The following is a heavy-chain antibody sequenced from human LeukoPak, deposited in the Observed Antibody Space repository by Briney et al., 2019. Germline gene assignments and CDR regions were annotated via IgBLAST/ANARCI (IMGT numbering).Heavy chain of an antibody. D-gene: IGHD6-19*01. CDR3: ARGLTGWYGIWLDY. Sequence: PGRSLRLSCAASGFTFDDYAMHWVRQAPGKGLEWVSGISWNSGSIGYADSVKGRFIISRDNAKNSLYLQMNSLRAEDTAVYYCARGLTGWYGIWLDYWGQGTLVTVSS. J-gene: IGHJ4*02. CDR1: GFTFDDYA. CDR2: ISWNSGSI. V-gene: IGHV3-9*01.